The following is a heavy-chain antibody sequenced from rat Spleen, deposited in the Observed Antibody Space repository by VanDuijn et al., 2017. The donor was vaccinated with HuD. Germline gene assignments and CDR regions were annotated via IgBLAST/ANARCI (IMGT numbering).Heavy chain of an antibody. CDR2: ILYDGSRT. J-gene: IGHJ2*01. V-gene: IGHV5S10*01. D-gene: IGHD1-4*01. Sequence: EVQLVESGGGLVQPGGSLKLSCAASGFTFSDYNMAWVRQAPKKGLEWVATILYDGSRTYYRDSVKGRFTISRDNAKSTLYLQMNSLRSEDTATYYCTRDRETTRAYYFDYWGQGVMVTVSS. CDR3: TRDRETTRAYYFDY. CDR1: GFTFSDYN.